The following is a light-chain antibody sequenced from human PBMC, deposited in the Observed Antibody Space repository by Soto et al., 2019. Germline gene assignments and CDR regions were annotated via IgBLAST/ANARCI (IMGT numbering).Light chain of an antibody. Sequence: EIVMTQSPATLSVSPGERATLSCRASQSVSSNLAWYQQKPGQAPRLLIYGASTRATGIPARVSGSVSGTEFTITISSLQSEDFAVYYCQQYNNWWTFGQGTKVEIK. CDR1: QSVSSN. CDR2: GAS. J-gene: IGKJ1*01. V-gene: IGKV3-15*01. CDR3: QQYNNWWT.